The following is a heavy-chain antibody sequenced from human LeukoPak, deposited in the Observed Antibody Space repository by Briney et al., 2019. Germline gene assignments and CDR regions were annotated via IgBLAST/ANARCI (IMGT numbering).Heavy chain of an antibody. CDR1: GFTLSSYE. D-gene: IGHD5-18*01. Sequence: PGGSLRLSCTASGFTLSSYEMSWIRQAPGKGLEWVSSIDYSGGSTHYADSVMGRFTISRDNSKNTLYLQMNSLRAEDTAVYYCAKDNSGYSYGYGANWFDLWGQGTLVTVSS. CDR2: IDYSGGST. CDR3: AKDNSGYSYGYGANWFDL. V-gene: IGHV3-23*01. J-gene: IGHJ5*02.